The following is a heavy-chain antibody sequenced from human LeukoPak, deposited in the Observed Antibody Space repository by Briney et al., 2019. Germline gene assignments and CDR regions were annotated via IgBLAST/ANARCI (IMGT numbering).Heavy chain of an antibody. CDR3: ARAGSYFYYGMDV. CDR1: GGSVSSGAYY. Sequence: ETLSLTCTVSGGSVSSGAYYWSWIRQPPGKGLEWIGYIYYTGSTNFNPSLKSRLTISVDTSKNQFSLKLSSVTAADTAVYYWARAGSYFYYGMDVWGQGTTVTVS. J-gene: IGHJ6*02. CDR2: IYYTGST. V-gene: IGHV4-61*08.